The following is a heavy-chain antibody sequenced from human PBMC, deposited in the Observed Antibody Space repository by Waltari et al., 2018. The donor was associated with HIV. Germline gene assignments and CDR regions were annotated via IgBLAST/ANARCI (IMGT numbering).Heavy chain of an antibody. CDR2: LYYTGTT. J-gene: IGHJ5*02. Sequence: QLQLQESGPGLVKPSETLSLTCNVSGGSITSSSDYWAWIRQPPGKDLEWIGSLYYTGTTHYNPSLKSRVTISVDTAKNRFSLELNSVTAADTAVYYCARLPDTPGVTWGRWFDRWGQGTLVTVSS. V-gene: IGHV4-39*01. CDR1: GGSITSSSDY. CDR3: ARLPDTPGVTWGRWFDR. D-gene: IGHD3-3*01.